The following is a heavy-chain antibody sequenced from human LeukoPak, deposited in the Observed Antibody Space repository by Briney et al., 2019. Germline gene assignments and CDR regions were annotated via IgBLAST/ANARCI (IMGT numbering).Heavy chain of an antibody. CDR2: ISSSGSTI. CDR1: GFTFSSYE. V-gene: IGHV3-48*03. D-gene: IGHD4-17*01. CDR3: ARDAPLVTTVTYFDY. J-gene: IGHJ4*02. Sequence: QSGGSLRLSCAASGFTFSSYEMNWVRQAPGKGLEWVSYISSSGSTIYYADSVKGRFTISRDNAKNSLYLQMNSLRAEDTAVYYCARDAPLVTTVTYFDYWGQGTLVTVSS.